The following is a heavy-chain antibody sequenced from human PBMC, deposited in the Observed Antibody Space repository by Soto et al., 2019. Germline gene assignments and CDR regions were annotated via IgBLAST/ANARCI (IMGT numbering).Heavy chain of an antibody. D-gene: IGHD3-10*01. CDR3: AWIRGVYGY. J-gene: IGHJ4*02. CDR2: TKDKAYSYTT. V-gene: IGHV3-72*01. CDR1: GFSLSDLF. Sequence: EVQLVESGGDLVQPGGSLRLSCAASGFSLSDLFIDWVRQAPGKGVEWVGRTKDKAYSYTTEYAASMKGRFTSSRAESRISLYLQMRSLKAEATAVYYCAWIRGVYGYWGQGTLVTVSS.